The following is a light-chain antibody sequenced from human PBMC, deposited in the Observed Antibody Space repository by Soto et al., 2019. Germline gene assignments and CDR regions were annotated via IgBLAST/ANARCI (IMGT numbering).Light chain of an antibody. V-gene: IGKV3-20*01. CDR1: QPVSSNF. CDR2: GVS. Sequence: ELVLTQSPGTLSLSPGESAALSCRASQPVSSNFLAWYQQKPGQAPSVLIYGVSSRASGIPDRFFGSGSGTDFTLTINRLEPEDFAVYYCQQYANSPITFGQGTRLEIK. J-gene: IGKJ5*01. CDR3: QQYANSPIT.